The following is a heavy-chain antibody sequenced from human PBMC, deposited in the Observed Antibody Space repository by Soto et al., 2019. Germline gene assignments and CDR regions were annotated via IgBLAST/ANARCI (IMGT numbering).Heavy chain of an antibody. V-gene: IGHV3-23*01. CDR2: ISGSGGAS. CDR1: GFTFSRYV. CDR3: ARPDGDYFYNHMDV. D-gene: IGHD3-10*01. Sequence: EVQLLESGGGLVQPGGSLRLSCVGSGFTFSRYVMSWVRQAPGKGLEWVSVISGSGGASYYTDSVKGRFTISRDNSKNTLYLEMKSLGAGDTAVYYCARPDGDYFYNHMDVWGKGTLSPSP. J-gene: IGHJ6*03.